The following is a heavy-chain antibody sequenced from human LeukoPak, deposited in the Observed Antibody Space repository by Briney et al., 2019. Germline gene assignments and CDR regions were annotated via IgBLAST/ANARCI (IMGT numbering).Heavy chain of an antibody. CDR2: MNPDTGNP. CDR3: ARGRPTNLGGIY. CDR1: GYTFTGYY. D-gene: IGHD7-27*01. Sequence: GASVKVSCKASGYTFTGYYMHWVRQAAGQGLEWMGWMNPDTGNPVYAQKFQGRVTMTWDTSISTAYMELGSLRSDDTAVYYCARGRPTNLGGIYWGQGTLVTVSS. J-gene: IGHJ4*02. V-gene: IGHV1-8*02.